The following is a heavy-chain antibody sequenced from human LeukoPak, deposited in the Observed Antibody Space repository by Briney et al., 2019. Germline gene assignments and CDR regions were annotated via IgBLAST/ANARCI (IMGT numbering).Heavy chain of an antibody. CDR1: GFTFGAYA. Sequence: PGGSLRLSCTASGFTFGAYAMSWFRQAPGKGLEWVGFIRSKAYGGTTEYAASVKGRFTISRDDSKSIAYLQMNSLKTEDTAVYYCTRATAGEGGYWFDPWGQGTLVSVSS. CDR2: IRSKAYGGTT. D-gene: IGHD6-13*01. V-gene: IGHV3-49*03. CDR3: TRATAGEGGYWFDP. J-gene: IGHJ5*02.